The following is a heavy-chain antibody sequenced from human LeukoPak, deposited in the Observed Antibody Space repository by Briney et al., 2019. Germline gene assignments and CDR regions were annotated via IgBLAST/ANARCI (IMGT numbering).Heavy chain of an antibody. Sequence: SETLSLTCTVSGDSISSSYWSWIRQPPGKGLEWIAYVYYSGSTNYDPSLKSRGIISVDTSKNQFSLKLSSVTAADTAVYYCAREDLDNWFDPWGQGTLVTVSS. CDR3: AREDLDNWFDP. CDR2: VYYSGST. CDR1: GDSISSSY. V-gene: IGHV4-59*12. J-gene: IGHJ5*02.